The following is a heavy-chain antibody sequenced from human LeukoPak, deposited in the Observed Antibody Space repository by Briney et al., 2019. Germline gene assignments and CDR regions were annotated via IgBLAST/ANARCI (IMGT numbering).Heavy chain of an antibody. CDR2: INPNSGGT. CDR1: GYTFTGYY. D-gene: IGHD2-2*01. J-gene: IGHJ4*02. CDR3: ARDWAYFGSSTGFGY. V-gene: IGHV1-2*02. Sequence: ASVKVSCKASGYTFTGYYMHWVRQAPGQGLEWMGWINPNSGGTNYAQKFQGRVTITRDTSISTAYMELSRLRSDDTAVYYCARDWAYFGSSTGFGYWGQGTLVTVSS.